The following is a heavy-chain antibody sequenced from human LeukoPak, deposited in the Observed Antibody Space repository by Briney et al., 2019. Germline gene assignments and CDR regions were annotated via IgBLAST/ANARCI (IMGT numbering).Heavy chain of an antibody. CDR1: GFTFSSYA. J-gene: IGHJ4*02. Sequence: GGSLRLSCEASGFTFSSYAMNWVRQAPGKGLEWVSEISGRGDGTHYADSVKGRFTISRDNSKNTLYLQMNSLRAEDTAVYYCAKGGSNGDYSNYWGQGTLVTVSS. CDR2: ISGRGDGT. D-gene: IGHD4-17*01. CDR3: AKGGSNGDYSNY. V-gene: IGHV3-23*01.